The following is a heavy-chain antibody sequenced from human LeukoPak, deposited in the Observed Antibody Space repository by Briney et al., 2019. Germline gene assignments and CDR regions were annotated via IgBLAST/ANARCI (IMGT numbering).Heavy chain of an antibody. J-gene: IGHJ4*02. D-gene: IGHD2-15*01. CDR2: IYYSGST. CDR3: ARHKETCSGDYCYLDYFDY. V-gene: IGHV4-59*08. Sequence: SETLSLTCAVSGASISTYYWSWFRQPPGRGLEWIGYIYYSGSTNYNPSLENRVTISVDTSKKQFSLKLSSVTAADTAVYYCARHKETCSGDYCYLDYFDYWGQGTLVTVSS. CDR1: GASISTYY.